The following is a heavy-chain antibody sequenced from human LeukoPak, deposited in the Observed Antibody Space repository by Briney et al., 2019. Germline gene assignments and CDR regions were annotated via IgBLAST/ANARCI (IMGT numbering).Heavy chain of an antibody. V-gene: IGHV1-2*02. CDR2: INPNSGGT. CDR3: ARDGGYCSSTSCYTGYFQH. CDR1: GYTFTGYY. Sequence: ASVKVSCKASGYTFTGYYMHWVRQAPGQGLEWMGWINPNSGGTSYAQKFQGRVTMTRDTSISTAYMELSRLRSDDTAVYYCARDGGYCSSTSCYTGYFQHWGQGTLVTVSS. D-gene: IGHD2-2*02. J-gene: IGHJ1*01.